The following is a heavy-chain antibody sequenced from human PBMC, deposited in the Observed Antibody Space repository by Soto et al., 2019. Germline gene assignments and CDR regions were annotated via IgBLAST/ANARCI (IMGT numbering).Heavy chain of an antibody. CDR2: IYSGGST. J-gene: IGHJ1*01. CDR1: GFTVSSNY. D-gene: IGHD3-22*01. V-gene: IGHV3-53*01. Sequence: EVQLVESGGGLIQPGGSLRLACAASGFTVSSNYMSWVRQAPGKGLEWVSVIYSGGSTYYADSVKGRFTISRDNSKNTLYLQMNSLRAEATAVYYCARDRVVSGYPEYFQHLGQGTLVTVSS. CDR3: ARDRVVSGYPEYFQH.